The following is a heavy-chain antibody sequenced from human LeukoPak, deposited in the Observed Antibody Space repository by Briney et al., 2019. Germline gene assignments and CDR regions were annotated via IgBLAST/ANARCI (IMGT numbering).Heavy chain of an antibody. J-gene: IGHJ4*02. CDR1: GFTFSTYR. CDR2: IWYDGGSK. Sequence: YPGRSLSLSCAASGFTFSTYRMHWVRQAPGKGLEWVPVIWYDGGSKYYADSVKGRFTISRDNSKNTLYLQMNSLRAEDTAVYYCARERNGDYTLLYWGQGSLVTVSS. CDR3: ARERNGDYTLLY. D-gene: IGHD4-17*01. V-gene: IGHV3-33*01.